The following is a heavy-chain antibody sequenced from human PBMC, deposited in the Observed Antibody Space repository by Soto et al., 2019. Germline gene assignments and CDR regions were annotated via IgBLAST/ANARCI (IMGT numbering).Heavy chain of an antibody. D-gene: IGHD2-21*02. Sequence: ASETLSLTCTVSGGSISSYYWSWIRQPPGKGLEWIGYIYYSGSTNYNPSLKSRVTISVDTSKNQFSLKLSSVTAADTAVYYCARVHMTADAFDIWGQGTMVTVSS. CDR1: GGSISSYY. J-gene: IGHJ3*02. CDR3: ARVHMTADAFDI. V-gene: IGHV4-59*01. CDR2: IYYSGST.